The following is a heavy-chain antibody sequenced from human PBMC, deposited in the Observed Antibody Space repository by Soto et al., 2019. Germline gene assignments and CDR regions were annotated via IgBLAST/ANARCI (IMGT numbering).Heavy chain of an antibody. Sequence: GGSLRLSCAASGFTFDDYAMHWVRQAPGKGLEWVSGISWNSGSIGYADSVKGRFTISRDNAKNSLYLQMNSLRAEDTALYYCAKDSAGIAVAGTPWNWFDPWGQGTLVTVSS. CDR2: ISWNSGSI. CDR3: AKDSAGIAVAGTPWNWFDP. CDR1: GFTFDDYA. V-gene: IGHV3-9*01. J-gene: IGHJ5*02. D-gene: IGHD6-19*01.